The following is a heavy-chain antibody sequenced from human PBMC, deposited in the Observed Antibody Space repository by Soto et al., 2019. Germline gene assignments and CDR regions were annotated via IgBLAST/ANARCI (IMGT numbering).Heavy chain of an antibody. J-gene: IGHJ4*02. CDR1: GFSITNYY. CDR3: AKEHWGSFDF. CDR2: ISYSGTT. V-gene: IGHV4-59*01. Sequence: QVQLQESGPGLVKPSETLSLTCTVSGFSITNYYWNWIRQAPGRGLEWTGHISYSGTTNYNPSFKSLVTLSRDTSKNQFSLNLSSVAAADTAVYYCAKEHWGSFDFWGQGALVTVSS. D-gene: IGHD7-27*01.